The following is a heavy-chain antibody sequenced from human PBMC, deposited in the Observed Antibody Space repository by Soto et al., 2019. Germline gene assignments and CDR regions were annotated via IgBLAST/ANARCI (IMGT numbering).Heavy chain of an antibody. D-gene: IGHD1-26*01. CDR1: GFLLRTYA. CDR2: FSASGGTT. CDR3: VRGYTGDNMRLDY. J-gene: IGHJ4*02. V-gene: IGHV3-23*01. Sequence: GGSLRLSCVGSGFLLRTYAMSWVRQVPGKGLEWVAIFSASGGTTYYADSVKGRFTISRDNSKNTLYLQMNSLRVEDTALYYCVRGYTGDNMRLDYWGQGTLVTVS.